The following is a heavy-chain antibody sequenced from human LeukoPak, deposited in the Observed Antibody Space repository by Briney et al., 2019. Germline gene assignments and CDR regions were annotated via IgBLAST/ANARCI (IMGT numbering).Heavy chain of an antibody. Sequence: PGGSLRLSCAASGFTFSSYWMSWVRQAPGKGLEWVAFIRYDGSNKYYADSVKGRFTISRDNSKNTLYLQMNSLRAEDTAVYYCAKMGEEWLQYYYYYMDVWGKGTTVTVSS. CDR3: AKMGEEWLQYYYYYMDV. CDR2: IRYDGSNK. D-gene: IGHD3-3*01. CDR1: GFTFSSYW. J-gene: IGHJ6*03. V-gene: IGHV3-30*02.